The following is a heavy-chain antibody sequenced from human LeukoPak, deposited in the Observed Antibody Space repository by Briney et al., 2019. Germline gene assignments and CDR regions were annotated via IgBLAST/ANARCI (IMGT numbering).Heavy chain of an antibody. V-gene: IGHV4-59*01. J-gene: IGHJ4*02. D-gene: IGHD5-18*01. CDR3: ARERDRYGSIDY. CDR1: GDSISSYY. CDR2: IYYSGST. Sequence: PSETLSLTCTVSGDSISSYYWSWIRQPPGKGLEWIGYIYYSGSTNYNPSLKSRVTISIDTSKNQFSLKVRFVTAADTAVYYCARERDRYGSIDYWGQGTLVTVSP.